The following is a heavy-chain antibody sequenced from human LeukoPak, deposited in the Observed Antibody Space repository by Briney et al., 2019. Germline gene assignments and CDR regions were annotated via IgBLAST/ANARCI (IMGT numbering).Heavy chain of an antibody. J-gene: IGHJ4*02. CDR2: IYYSGSI. CDR1: GYSISSSNW. D-gene: IGHD3-16*01. V-gene: IGHV4-28*03. CDR3: ARDSAKLGYFDY. Sequence: PSETLSLTCAVSGYSISSSNWWGWIRQPPGKGLEWIGYIYYSGSIYYNPSLKSRVTMSVDTSKNQFSLKLSSVTAADTAVCYCARDSAKLGYFDYWGQGTLVTVSS.